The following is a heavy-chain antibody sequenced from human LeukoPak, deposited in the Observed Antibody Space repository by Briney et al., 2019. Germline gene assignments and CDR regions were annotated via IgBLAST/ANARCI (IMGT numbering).Heavy chain of an antibody. CDR3: AGVSGTDGAEYFQH. V-gene: IGHV3-53*01. CDR1: GFTVSSNC. CDR2: IYSGGST. D-gene: IGHD5-24*01. Sequence: GGSLRLSCAAFGFTVSSNCVGRVGRAPGKGMEWVSVIYSGGSTYYADSVKGRFTISRDNSKNTLYLQMNSLRAEDTAVYYCAGVSGTDGAEYFQHWGQGTLVTVSS. J-gene: IGHJ1*01.